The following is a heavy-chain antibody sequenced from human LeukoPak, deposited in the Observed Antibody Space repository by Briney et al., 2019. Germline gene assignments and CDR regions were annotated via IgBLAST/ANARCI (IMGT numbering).Heavy chain of an antibody. CDR1: GFTFSGSA. CDR3: TRLRGEKASGDY. J-gene: IGHJ4*02. D-gene: IGHD3-10*01. V-gene: IGHV3-73*01. CDR2: IRSKTNNYAT. Sequence: GRSLRLSCAASGFTFSGSAMHWVRQASGKGLEWVGRIRSKTNNYATEYAVSVEGRFTISRDDSKNTVYLQMNSLKTEDTAVYYCTRLRGEKASGDYWGQGTLVTVSS.